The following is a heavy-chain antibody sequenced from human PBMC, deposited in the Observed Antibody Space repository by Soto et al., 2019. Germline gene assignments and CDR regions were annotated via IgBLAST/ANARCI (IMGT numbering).Heavy chain of an antibody. CDR3: ARTTYYYDSSGYYVLDY. Sequence: VQLVESGGGVVQPGRSLRLSCAASGFTFSSYGMHWVRQAPGKGLEWVAVIWYDGSNKYYADSVKGRFTISRDNSKNTLYLQMNSLRAEDTAVYYCARTTYYYDSSGYYVLDYWGQGTLVTVSS. V-gene: IGHV3-33*01. CDR2: IWYDGSNK. J-gene: IGHJ4*02. D-gene: IGHD3-22*01. CDR1: GFTFSSYG.